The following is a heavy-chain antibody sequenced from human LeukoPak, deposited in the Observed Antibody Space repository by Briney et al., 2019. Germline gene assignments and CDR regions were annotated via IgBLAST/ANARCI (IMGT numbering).Heavy chain of an antibody. CDR2: IIPIFGTA. V-gene: IGHV1-69*06. CDR3: ASASTQYSSSFPVGYYYYYIDV. CDR1: VDTFSSYA. D-gene: IGHD6-6*01. Sequence: SVKVSCKASVDTFSSYAISCVRQAPGQGLVWMGGIIPIFGTAKYAQKFQGRVPITADTSTSTAYMQLSRLRSDDTAVYYSASASTQYSSSFPVGYYYYYIDVWGKGTTVTVS. J-gene: IGHJ6*03.